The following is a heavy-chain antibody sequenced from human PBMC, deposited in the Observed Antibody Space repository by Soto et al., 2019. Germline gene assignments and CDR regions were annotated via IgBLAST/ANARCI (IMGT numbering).Heavy chain of an antibody. CDR3: ARDGGYCSGGSCNPLDYFDY. Sequence: QVQLVQSGAEVKKPGASVKVSCKASGYTFTSYYMHWVRQAPGQGLEWMGLINPSGGSTSYTQKFHGRVTMTRDTSTSTVYMELSSLRSEDTAVYYCARDGGYCSGGSCNPLDYFDYWGQGTLVTVSS. D-gene: IGHD2-15*01. CDR2: INPSGGST. V-gene: IGHV1-46*01. J-gene: IGHJ4*02. CDR1: GYTFTSYY.